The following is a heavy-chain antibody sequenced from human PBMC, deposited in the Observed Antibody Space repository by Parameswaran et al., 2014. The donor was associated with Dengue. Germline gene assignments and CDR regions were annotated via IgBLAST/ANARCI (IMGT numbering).Heavy chain of an antibody. CDR2: ISYDGSNK. D-gene: IGHD2-21*02. CDR3: ARESGLRAYCGGDCYSSYFDY. J-gene: IGHJ4*02. V-gene: IGHV3-30*04. Sequence: WIRQPPGKGLEWMAVISYDGSNKYYADSVKGRFTISRDNSKNTLYLQMNSLRAEDTAVYYCARESGLRAYCGGDCYSSYFDYWGQGTLVTVSS.